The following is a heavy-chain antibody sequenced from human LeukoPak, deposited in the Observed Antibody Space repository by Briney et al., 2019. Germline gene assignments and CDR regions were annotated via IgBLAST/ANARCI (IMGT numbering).Heavy chain of an antibody. CDR3: ARGGYSYPYYFDY. V-gene: IGHV4-59*01. Sequence: SETLSLTCTVSGGSISSYYWSWIRQPPGKGLEWIGYIYYSGSTNYNPSLKSRVTISVDTSKNQFSLKLSSVTAADTAVYYCARGGYSYPYYFDYWGQGTLVTVSS. J-gene: IGHJ4*02. D-gene: IGHD5-18*01. CDR1: GGSISSYY. CDR2: IYYSGST.